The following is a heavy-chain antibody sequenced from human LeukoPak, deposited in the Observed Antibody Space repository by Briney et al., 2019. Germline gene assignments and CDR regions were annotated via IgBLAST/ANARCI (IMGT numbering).Heavy chain of an antibody. Sequence: SETLSLTCAVYGGSFSGYYWSWIRQPPGKGLEWIGEINHSGSTNYNPSLKSRVTISVDTSKNQFSLKLSSVTAADTAVYYCARSAGDNYYYMDVWGKGTTVTISS. V-gene: IGHV4-34*01. D-gene: IGHD4-17*01. CDR3: ARSAGDNYYYMDV. J-gene: IGHJ6*03. CDR1: GGSFSGYY. CDR2: INHSGST.